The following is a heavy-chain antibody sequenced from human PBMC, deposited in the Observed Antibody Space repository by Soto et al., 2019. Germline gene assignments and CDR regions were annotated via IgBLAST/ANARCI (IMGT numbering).Heavy chain of an antibody. CDR2: INPNSGGT. J-gene: IGHJ6*02. CDR1: GYTFTGYY. D-gene: IGHD1-7*01. V-gene: IGHV1-2*04. CDR3: ARDLIRITGTAGGYYGMDV. Sequence: GASVKVSCKASGYTFTGYYMHWVRQAPGQGLEWMGWINPNSGGTNYAQKFQGWVTVTRDTSISTAYMELSRLRSEDTAVYYCARDLIRITGTAGGYYGMDVWGQGTTVTVSS.